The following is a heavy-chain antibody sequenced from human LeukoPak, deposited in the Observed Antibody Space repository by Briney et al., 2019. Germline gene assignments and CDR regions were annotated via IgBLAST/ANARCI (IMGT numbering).Heavy chain of an antibody. V-gene: IGHV3-53*01. D-gene: IGHD6-19*01. CDR3: ARGHIAVAGHYGAGPSDS. CDR2: LYSGGTT. CDR1: GFTVSSSY. J-gene: IGHJ4*02. Sequence: GGSLRLSCAASGFTVSSSYMSWVRQAPGKGLEWFSMLYSGGTTYYADSVKGRFTISRDNSKNSLYLQMNSLRAEDTAVYYCARGHIAVAGHYGAGPSDSWGQGTLVTVSS.